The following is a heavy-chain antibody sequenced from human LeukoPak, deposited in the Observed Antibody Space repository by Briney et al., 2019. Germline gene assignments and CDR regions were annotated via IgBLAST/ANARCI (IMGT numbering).Heavy chain of an antibody. CDR3: ARDTLNGPFVISLDY. D-gene: IGHD3-9*01. V-gene: IGHV3-48*03. Sequence: SGGSLRLSCAASGFTFSSYEMNWVRQAPGKGLEWVAHISSGGNVEYCLDSVRGRFTMSRDNAKSLLFLQMNSLRAEDTAVYYCARDTLNGPFVISLDYWGQGALVTVSS. CDR2: ISSGGNVE. CDR1: GFTFSSYE. J-gene: IGHJ4*02.